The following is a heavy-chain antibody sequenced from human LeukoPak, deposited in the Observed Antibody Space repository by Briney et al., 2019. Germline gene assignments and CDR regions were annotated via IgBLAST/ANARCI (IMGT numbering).Heavy chain of an antibody. J-gene: IGHJ3*02. V-gene: IGHV3-48*04. CDR1: GFTFDDYA. D-gene: IGHD3-22*01. CDR2: ISSSSSTI. CDR3: ARDPAMIALFAFDI. Sequence: GGSLRLSCAASGFTFDDYAMHWVRQAPGKGLEWVSYISSSSSTIYYADSVKGRFTISRDNAKNSLYLQMNSLRAEDTAVYYCARDPAMIALFAFDIWGQGTMVTVSS.